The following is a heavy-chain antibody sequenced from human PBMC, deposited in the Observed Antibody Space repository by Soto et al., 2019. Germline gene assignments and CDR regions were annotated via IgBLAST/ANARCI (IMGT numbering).Heavy chain of an antibody. D-gene: IGHD3-10*01. CDR3: VRGKEAGVWFDP. CDR2: INSDTGYT. CDR1: GFTFSHHS. J-gene: IGHJ5*02. V-gene: IGHV1-3*04. Sequence: GASVKVSCKASGFTFSHHSIHWVRQAPGQRLEWMGWINSDTGYTKYSQKFQARLTITWDSSAKTAYMELSSRQSEDTAVYYCVRGKEAGVWFDPWGQGTLVTVSS.